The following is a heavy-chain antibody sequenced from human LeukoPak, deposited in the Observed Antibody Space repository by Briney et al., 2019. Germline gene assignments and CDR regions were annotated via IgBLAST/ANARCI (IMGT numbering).Heavy chain of an antibody. CDR2: IFYSGTT. V-gene: IGHV4-59*01. D-gene: IGHD3-22*01. CDR3: AKGGWNKFDY. CDR1: VDSISIYY. Sequence: PSETLSLICTVSVDSISIYYWSWIREPPGKGLEWIGFIFYSGTTNYNPSLKSRVTISVDTSKNQFSLKLSSVTGADTAVYYCAKGGWNKFDYWGQGTLVTVSS. J-gene: IGHJ4*02.